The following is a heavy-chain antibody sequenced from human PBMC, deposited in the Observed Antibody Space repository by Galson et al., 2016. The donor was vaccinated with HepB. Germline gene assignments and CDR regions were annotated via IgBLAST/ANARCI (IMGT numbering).Heavy chain of an antibody. Sequence: SLRLSCAASGFTFSNYAMSWVRQAPGKGLEWVSAISGSGDTTYYADSVKGRFTISRDNSRTTLFLQMNSLRVEDTAVYYCSKDRGTSGWNFDYWGQGILVTVSS. CDR3: SKDRGTSGWNFDY. J-gene: IGHJ4*02. D-gene: IGHD6-19*01. CDR1: GFTFSNYA. V-gene: IGHV3-23*01. CDR2: ISGSGDTT.